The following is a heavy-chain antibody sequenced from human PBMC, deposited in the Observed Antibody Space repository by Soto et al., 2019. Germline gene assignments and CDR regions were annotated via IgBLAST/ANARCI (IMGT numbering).Heavy chain of an antibody. V-gene: IGHV1-46*01. D-gene: IGHD3-10*01. CDR2: INPSGGNT. Sequence: ASVKVSCKASGYTFTDYYMHWVRQAPGQGLEWMGIINPSGGNTKYAQKFQGRVTMTRDTSTSTVYMELSSLRSEDTAVYYCARAQTYYSSWYHFDYWGQGTLVTVSS. CDR3: ARAQTYYSSWYHFDY. J-gene: IGHJ4*02. CDR1: GYTFTDYY.